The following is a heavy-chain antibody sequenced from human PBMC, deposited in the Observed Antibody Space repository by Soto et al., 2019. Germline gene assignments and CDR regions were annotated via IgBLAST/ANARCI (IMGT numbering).Heavy chain of an antibody. V-gene: IGHV1-18*01. J-gene: IGHJ4*02. Sequence: QVHLVQSGAEVKKPGASVRVSCKGSGYAFTTYGITWVRQAPGQGLEWMGWISDHNGNTNYAQKLQGRVTVTRDTSTSTAYMELRSMRSDDTAVYYCARGRYGDYWGQGARVTVPS. D-gene: IGHD1-1*01. CDR2: ISDHNGNT. CDR3: ARGRYGDY. CDR1: GYAFTTYG.